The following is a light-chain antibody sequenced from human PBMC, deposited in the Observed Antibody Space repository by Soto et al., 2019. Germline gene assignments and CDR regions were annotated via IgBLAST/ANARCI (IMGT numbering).Light chain of an antibody. CDR3: QQRSNWPPT. V-gene: IGKV3-11*01. CDR1: QSVNIN. CDR2: DAS. Sequence: EIVLTQSPGTLSLSPGERATLSCRASQSVNINLAWYQQKPGQAPRLLIYDASNRATGIPARFSGSGSGTDFTLTISSLEPEDFAVYYCQQRSNWPPTFGQGTKVDIK. J-gene: IGKJ1*01.